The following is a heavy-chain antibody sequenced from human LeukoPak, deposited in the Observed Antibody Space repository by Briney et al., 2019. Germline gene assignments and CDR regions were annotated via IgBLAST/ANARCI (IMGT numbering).Heavy chain of an antibody. D-gene: IGHD6-19*01. CDR2: IYPGDSDT. J-gene: IGHJ3*02. CDR1: GYSFTSYW. Sequence: GESLKISCKGSGYSFTSYWIGWVRQMPGKGLEWMGIIYPGDSDTRYSPSFQGQVTISADKSISTAYLQWSSLKASDTAMYYCATLAVADNDAFDIWGQGTMVTVSS. CDR3: ATLAVADNDAFDI. V-gene: IGHV5-51*01.